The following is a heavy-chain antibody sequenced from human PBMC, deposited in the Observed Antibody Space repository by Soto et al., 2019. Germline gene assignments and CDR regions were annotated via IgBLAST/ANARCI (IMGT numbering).Heavy chain of an antibody. Sequence: GGSLRLSCAASGFTFSSYAMSWVRQAPGKGLKWVSAISGSGGSTYYADSVKGRFTISRDNSKNTLYLQMNSLRAEDTAVYYCAKGTGIQLWSSTADYWGQGTLVTVSS. CDR2: ISGSGGST. V-gene: IGHV3-23*01. J-gene: IGHJ4*02. D-gene: IGHD5-18*01. CDR1: GFTFSSYA. CDR3: AKGTGIQLWSSTADY.